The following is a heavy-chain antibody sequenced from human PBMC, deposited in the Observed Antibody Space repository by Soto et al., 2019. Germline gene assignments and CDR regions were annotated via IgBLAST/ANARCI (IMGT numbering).Heavy chain of an antibody. D-gene: IGHD2-2*01. V-gene: IGHV3-23*01. J-gene: IGHJ5*02. CDR3: AKDPGGYQLLTYNWFDP. CDR1: GFTFSSYA. CDR2: ISGSGGST. Sequence: GGSLRLSCAASGFTFSSYAMSWVRQAPGKGLEWVSAISGSGGSTYYADSVKGRFTISRDNSKNTLYLQMNSLRAEDAAVYYCAKDPGGYQLLTYNWFDPWGQGTLVTVSS.